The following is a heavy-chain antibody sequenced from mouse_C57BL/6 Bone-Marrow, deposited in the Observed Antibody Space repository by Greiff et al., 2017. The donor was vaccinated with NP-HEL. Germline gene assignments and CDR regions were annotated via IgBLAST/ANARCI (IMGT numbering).Heavy chain of an antibody. CDR2: ISSGGSYT. CDR1: GFTFSSYG. J-gene: IGHJ2*01. V-gene: IGHV5-6*01. CDR3: ARHQGGYFDY. Sequence: EVNVVESGGDLVKPGGSLKLSCAASGFTFSSYGMSWVRQTPDKRLEWVATISSGGSYTYYPDSVKGRFTISRDNAKNTLYLQMSSLKSEDTAMYYCARHQGGYFDYWGQGTTLTVSS.